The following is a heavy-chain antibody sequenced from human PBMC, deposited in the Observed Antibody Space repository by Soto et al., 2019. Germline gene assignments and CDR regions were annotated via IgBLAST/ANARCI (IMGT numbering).Heavy chain of an antibody. CDR2: INHSGST. D-gene: IGHD2-2*01. J-gene: IGHJ4*02. V-gene: IGHV4-34*01. CDR1: GGSFSGYY. Sequence: SETLSLTCAVYGGSFSGYYWSWIRQPPGKGLEWIGEINHSGSTNYNPSLKSRVTISVDTSKNQFSLKLSSVTAADTAVYYCARLVVVSPVANVWGQGTLVTVSS. CDR3: ARLVVVSPVANV.